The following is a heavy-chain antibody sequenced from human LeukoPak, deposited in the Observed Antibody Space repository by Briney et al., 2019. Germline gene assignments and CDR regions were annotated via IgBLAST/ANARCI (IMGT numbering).Heavy chain of an antibody. CDR2: IYYSGST. D-gene: IGHD3-10*01. Sequence: SETLSLTCTVSGGSISSSSYYWGWIRQPPGKGLEWIGSIYYSGSTYYNPSLKSRVTISVDTSKNQFSLKLSSVTAADTAVYYCARVMVRGVIDYWGQGTLVTVSS. CDR3: ARVMVRGVIDY. J-gene: IGHJ4*02. CDR1: GGSISSSSYY. V-gene: IGHV4-39*07.